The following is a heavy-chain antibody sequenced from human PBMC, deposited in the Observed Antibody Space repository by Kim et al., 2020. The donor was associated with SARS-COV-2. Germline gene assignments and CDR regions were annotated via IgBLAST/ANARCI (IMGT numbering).Heavy chain of an antibody. CDR2: SRNKANGYTT. V-gene: IGHV3-72*01. CDR1: GFTFSDHY. CDR3: ARTGYCGAGRCYSDYIDS. D-gene: IGHD2-15*01. Sequence: GGSLRLSCAASGFTFSDHYMDWVRQVPGKGLEWVGRSRNKANGYTTEYAASVRGRFTISRDASKNSLSLQMNSLRTEDTAVYYCARTGYCGAGRCYSDYIDSWGQGTPVTVSS. J-gene: IGHJ4*02.